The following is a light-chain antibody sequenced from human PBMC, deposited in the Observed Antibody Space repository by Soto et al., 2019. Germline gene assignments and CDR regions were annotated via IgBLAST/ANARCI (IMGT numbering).Light chain of an antibody. CDR1: QGISNY. Sequence: DIQMTQSPSSLSASVGDRVTITCRASQGISNYVAWYQQKPGTAPKVLISAASTLQSGIPSRFSGSGFGTDFTLNISSLQPEDVATYSCQKYSSAPFTFGPGTKVEIK. V-gene: IGKV1-27*01. CDR3: QKYSSAPFT. J-gene: IGKJ3*01. CDR2: AAS.